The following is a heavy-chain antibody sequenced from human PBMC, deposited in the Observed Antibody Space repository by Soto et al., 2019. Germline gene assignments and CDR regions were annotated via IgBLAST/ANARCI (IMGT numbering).Heavy chain of an antibody. CDR3: AKDLRRTYYYYMDV. J-gene: IGHJ6*03. D-gene: IGHD4-17*01. CDR1: GFTFSSYA. V-gene: IGHV3-23*01. CDR2: ISGSGGRT. Sequence: EVQLLESGGGLVQPGGSLRLSCAASGFTFSSYAMSWVRQAPGKGLEWVSAISGSGGRTYYAESVKGRFTISRDNSTSALYLQMNSLRAKDTAVYYCAKDLRRTYYYYMDVWGKGTTVTVSS.